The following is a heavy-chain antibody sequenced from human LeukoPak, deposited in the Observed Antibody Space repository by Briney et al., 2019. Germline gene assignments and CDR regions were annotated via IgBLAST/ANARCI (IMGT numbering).Heavy chain of an antibody. CDR1: GYSFTSYW. J-gene: IGHJ5*02. CDR2: IYPGDSDT. Sequence: GESLKISRKGSGYSFTSYWIGWVRQMPGKGLEWMGIIYPGDSDTRYSPSFQGQVTMSADKSISTAYLQWSSLKAPDTAMYYCARYPYYYDSSGYYYDHWGQGTLVTVSS. V-gene: IGHV5-51*01. D-gene: IGHD3-22*01. CDR3: ARYPYYYDSSGYYYDH.